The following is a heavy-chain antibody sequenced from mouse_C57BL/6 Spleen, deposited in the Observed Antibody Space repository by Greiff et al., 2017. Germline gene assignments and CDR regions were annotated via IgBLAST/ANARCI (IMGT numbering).Heavy chain of an antibody. D-gene: IGHD1-1*01. CDR3: ARDYGSSYDYFDY. Sequence: VQLKESVAELVRPGASVKLSCTASGFNIKNTYMHWVKQRPEQGLEWIGRIDPANGNTTYAPKFQGKATITADTSSNTAYLQLSSLTSEDTAIYYCARDYGSSYDYFDYWGQGTTLTVSS. CDR1: GFNIKNTY. J-gene: IGHJ2*01. V-gene: IGHV14-3*01. CDR2: IDPANGNT.